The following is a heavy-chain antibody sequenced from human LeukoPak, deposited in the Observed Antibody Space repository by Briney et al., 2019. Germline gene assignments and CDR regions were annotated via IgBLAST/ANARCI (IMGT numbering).Heavy chain of an antibody. CDR1: GFTFNNYW. D-gene: IGHD3-22*01. J-gene: IGHJ4*02. CDR2: ISSSSSTI. Sequence: GGSLRLSCAASGFTFNNYWMHWVRQAPGKGLEWVSYISSSSSTIYYADSVKGRFTISRDNAKNSLYLQMNSLRDEDTAVYYCARDRYYYDSSGYYDDYWGQGTLVTVSS. V-gene: IGHV3-48*02. CDR3: ARDRYYYDSSGYYDDY.